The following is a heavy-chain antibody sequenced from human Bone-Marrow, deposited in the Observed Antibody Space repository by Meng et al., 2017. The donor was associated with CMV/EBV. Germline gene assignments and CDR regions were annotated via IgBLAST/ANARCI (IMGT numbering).Heavy chain of an antibody. D-gene: IGHD2-21*01. CDR1: GFTFSSYA. CDR2: IYSGGST. J-gene: IGHJ6*02. V-gene: IGHV3-53*01. Sequence: GGSLRLSCAASGFTFSSYAMSWVRQAPGKGLEWVSVIYSGGSTYYADSVKGRFTISRDNSKNTLYLQMNSLRAEDTAVYYCARGDYGGTRGSYYYYYGMAVWGQGHTINVSS. CDR3: ARGDYGGTRGSYYYYYGMAV.